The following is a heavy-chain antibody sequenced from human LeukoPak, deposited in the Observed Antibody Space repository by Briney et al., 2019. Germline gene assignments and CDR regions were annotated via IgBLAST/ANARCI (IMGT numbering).Heavy chain of an antibody. D-gene: IGHD2-15*01. CDR2: ISYDGSNK. CDR3: AKDRECSGGSCYSYYFDY. V-gene: IGHV3-30*18. J-gene: IGHJ4*02. CDR1: GFTFSSYG. Sequence: GGSLRLSCAASGFTFSSYGMHWVRQAPGKGLEWVAVISYDGSNKYYADSVKGRFTISRDDSKNTLYLQMNSLRAEDTAVYYCAKDRECSGGSCYSYYFDYWGQGTLVTVSS.